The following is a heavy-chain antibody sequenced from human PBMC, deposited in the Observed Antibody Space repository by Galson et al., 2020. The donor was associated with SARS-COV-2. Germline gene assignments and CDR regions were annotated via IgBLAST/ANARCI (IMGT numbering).Heavy chain of an antibody. CDR1: GFTFSSYA. V-gene: IGHV3-30-3*01. CDR2: ISYDGSNK. CDR3: ARPSGGSYYFWFDP. D-gene: IGHD1-26*01. Sequence: TGGSLRLSCAASGFTFSSYAMHWVRQAPGKGLEWVAVISYDGSNKYYADSVKGRFTISRDNSKNTLYLQMNSLRAEDTAVYYCARPSGGSYYFWFDPWGQGTLVTVSS. J-gene: IGHJ5*02.